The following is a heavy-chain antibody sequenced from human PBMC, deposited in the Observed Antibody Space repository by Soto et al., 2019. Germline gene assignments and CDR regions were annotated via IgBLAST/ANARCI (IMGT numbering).Heavy chain of an antibody. CDR3: TTLRAGWIQLWFGVRYFDY. CDR1: GFTFSNAW. D-gene: IGHD5-18*01. Sequence: GGSLRLSCAASGFTFSNAWMNWVRQAPGKGLEWVGRIKSKTDGGTTDYAAPVKGRFTISRDDSKNTRYLQMNSLKTEDTAVYYCTTLRAGWIQLWFGVRYFDYWGQGTLVTVSS. CDR2: IKSKTDGGTT. V-gene: IGHV3-15*07. J-gene: IGHJ4*02.